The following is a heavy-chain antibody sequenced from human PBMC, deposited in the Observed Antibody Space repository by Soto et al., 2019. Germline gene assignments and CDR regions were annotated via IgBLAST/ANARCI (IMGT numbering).Heavy chain of an antibody. Sequence: QEQLVQSGAEVKKPGSSVKVSCKASGGIFSSYALSWVRQAPGQGLEWMGEIIPIFGTSNYAQKFQGRVTITADESTSTAYMELSSLTSEDTAVYYCARERGPEELLGHFDLWGQGTLVTVSS. J-gene: IGHJ4*02. D-gene: IGHD1-26*01. CDR1: GGIFSSYA. CDR3: ARERGPEELLGHFDL. CDR2: IIPIFGTS. V-gene: IGHV1-69*01.